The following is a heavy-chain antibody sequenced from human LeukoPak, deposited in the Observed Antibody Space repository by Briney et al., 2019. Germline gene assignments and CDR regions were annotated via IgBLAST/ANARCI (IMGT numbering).Heavy chain of an antibody. CDR3: TSNRIPSTAVTTWY. V-gene: IGHV3-15*01. D-gene: IGHD4-17*01. Sequence: GGSLRLSCVASAFTFSNAWMNWVRQAPGKGLEWLGRITAGGATDYAAPVKGRFTISRDNSENTLYLQVNNLKTEDTAVYYCTSNRIPSTAVTTWYWGQGTLVTVSS. CDR2: ITAGGAT. J-gene: IGHJ4*02. CDR1: AFTFSNAW.